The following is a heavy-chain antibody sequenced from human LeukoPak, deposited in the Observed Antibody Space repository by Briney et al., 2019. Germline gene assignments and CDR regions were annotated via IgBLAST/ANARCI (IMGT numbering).Heavy chain of an antibody. Sequence: GGSLRLSCAASGFTFSRSWMHWVRRAPGKGLLWVSRISSDGSNIIYADSVKGRFTISRDNAENTLYLQMNSLRAEDTAVYYCVRMGSGWDFDYWGQGSLVTVSS. CDR1: GFTFSRSW. D-gene: IGHD6-19*01. J-gene: IGHJ4*02. V-gene: IGHV3-74*01. CDR3: VRMGSGWDFDY. CDR2: ISSDGSNI.